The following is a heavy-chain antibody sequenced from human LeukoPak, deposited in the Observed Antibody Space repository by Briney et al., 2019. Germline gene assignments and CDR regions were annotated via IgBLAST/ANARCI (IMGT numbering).Heavy chain of an antibody. V-gene: IGHV3-23*01. J-gene: IGHJ4*02. D-gene: IGHD4-23*01. CDR3: AKDGTTVVITLFDY. Sequence: GGSPRLSWATPGITLYHHSLNWVRQAPGKGLEWVLAISGSGGSTYYADSVKGRFTISRDNSKNTLYLQMNSLRAEDTAVYYCAKDGTTVVITLFDYWGQGTLVTVSS. CDR1: GITLYHHS. CDR2: ISGSGGST.